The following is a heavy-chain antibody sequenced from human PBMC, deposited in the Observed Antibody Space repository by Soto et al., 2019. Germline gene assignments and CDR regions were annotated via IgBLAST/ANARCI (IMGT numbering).Heavy chain of an antibody. Sequence: GSLRLSCAVSGFTLSSYDMNWVRQAPGKGLEWVSSITKSSSYIYYADSVKGRFTISRDNAKNSLYLQMKSLRAEDTAVYYCVRGQTGAYSTYYFTYWGQGTLVTVSS. D-gene: IGHD7-27*01. CDR2: ITKSSSYI. CDR1: GFTLSSYD. CDR3: VRGQTGAYSTYYFTY. V-gene: IGHV3-21*01. J-gene: IGHJ4*02.